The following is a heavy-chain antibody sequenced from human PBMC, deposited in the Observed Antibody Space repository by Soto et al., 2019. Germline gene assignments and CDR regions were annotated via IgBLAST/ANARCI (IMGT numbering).Heavy chain of an antibody. Sequence: QVQLVESGGGVVQPGRSLRLSCAASGFTFSSYGMHWVRQAPGKGLEWVAVISYDGRNKYYADAVKGRFTISRDNSKNPLYLQMSSVSAEDTAVYYCVKDGSSGWPYFYDMDVWGQGTTVTVSS. J-gene: IGHJ6*02. CDR2: ISYDGRNK. CDR1: GFTFSSYG. CDR3: VKDGSSGWPYFYDMDV. V-gene: IGHV3-30*18. D-gene: IGHD6-19*01.